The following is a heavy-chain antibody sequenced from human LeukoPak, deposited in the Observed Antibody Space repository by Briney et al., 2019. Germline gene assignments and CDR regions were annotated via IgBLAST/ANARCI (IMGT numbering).Heavy chain of an antibody. V-gene: IGHV3-48*01. D-gene: IGHD2-21*02. J-gene: IGHJ4*02. CDR1: GFTFNAFG. CDR3: ARFRTWGDKAFDY. Sequence: GGSLRLSCAASGFTFNAFGMNWVPQAPGKGLEWVSYIGTTSGAIYYADSVKGRFTISRDSAKNSLYLQMNSLRAEDTAVYYCARFRTWGDKAFDYWGQGTLVTVSS. CDR2: IGTTSGAI.